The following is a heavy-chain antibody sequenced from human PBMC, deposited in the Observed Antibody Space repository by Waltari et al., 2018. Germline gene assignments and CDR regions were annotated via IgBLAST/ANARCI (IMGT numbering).Heavy chain of an antibody. CDR2: IYYSGST. V-gene: IGHV4-30-4*08. CDR1: GGSISSGDYY. D-gene: IGHD3-3*01. CDR3: ARGRFLEWLRNNWFDP. J-gene: IGHJ5*02. Sequence: QVQLQESGPGLVKPSQTLSLTCTVSGGSISSGDYYWSWIRQPPGKGLEWIGYIYYSGSTYYNPSLKSRVTISVDTSKNQFSLKLTSVTAADTAVYYCARGRFLEWLRNNWFDPWGQGTLVTVS.